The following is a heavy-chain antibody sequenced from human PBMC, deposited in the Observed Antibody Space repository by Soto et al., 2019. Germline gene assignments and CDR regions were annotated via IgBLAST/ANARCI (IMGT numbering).Heavy chain of an antibody. J-gene: IGHJ4*02. CDR3: GKERRGSGWSVCNY. CDR1: GFTFSSYA. V-gene: IGHV3-23*01. CDR2: ISGSGDSA. Sequence: GGSLRLSCAASGFTFSSYAMNWIRQAPGKGLEWVSDISGSGDSARYADSVKGRFTISRDNSRDTLYLQMNSLRVDDTAVYYCGKERRGSGWSVCNYWGQGDLVTVSS. D-gene: IGHD6-19*01.